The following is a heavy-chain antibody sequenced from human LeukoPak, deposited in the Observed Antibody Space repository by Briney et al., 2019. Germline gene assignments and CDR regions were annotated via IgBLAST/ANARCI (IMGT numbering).Heavy chain of an antibody. D-gene: IGHD3-22*01. J-gene: IGHJ4*02. V-gene: IGHV3-9*01. CDR3: AKANSGYAVDY. CDR1: GFTFSSYW. Sequence: GGSLRLSCAASGFTFSSYWMSWVRQAPGKGLQWVSGINWNNGNIGYADSVKGRFTISRDNAKNSLYLQMNSLRAEDTALYYCAKANSGYAVDYWGQGILVTVSA. CDR2: INWNNGNI.